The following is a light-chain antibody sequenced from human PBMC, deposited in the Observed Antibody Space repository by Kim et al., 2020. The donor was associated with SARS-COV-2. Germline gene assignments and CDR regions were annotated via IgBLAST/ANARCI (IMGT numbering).Light chain of an antibody. J-gene: IGKJ5*01. CDR2: GAS. CDR1: QSVSSTF. Sequence: PGTLSLSPGERATLFCRASQSVSSTFLAWYQQKPGQAPRLLIYGASSRATGIPDRFSGSGSGSDFTLTISRLEPEDFAVYYCQQHAGSPITFGQGTRLEIK. V-gene: IGKV3-20*01. CDR3: QQHAGSPIT.